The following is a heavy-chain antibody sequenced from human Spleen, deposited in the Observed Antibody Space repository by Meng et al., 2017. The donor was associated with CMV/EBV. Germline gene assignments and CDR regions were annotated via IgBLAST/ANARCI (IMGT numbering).Heavy chain of an antibody. V-gene: IGHV4-30-4*08. D-gene: IGHD3-9*01. J-gene: IGHJ4*02. CDR1: GGSISRSGYY. CDR3: ATSYDILTGNDY. Sequence: QVQRQALGPGSVILSPTRSLTRSCPGGSISRSGYYWRWIRQPPGKGLEWIGCIHFRGSAYYNPSLQSRLTITVDTYNKQSSLQVTAVTAADTAVYYCATSYDILTGNDYWGQGTLVTVSS. CDR2: IHFRGSA.